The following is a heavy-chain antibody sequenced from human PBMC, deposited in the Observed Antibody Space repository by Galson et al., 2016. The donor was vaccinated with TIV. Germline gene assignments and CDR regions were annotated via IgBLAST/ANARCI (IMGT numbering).Heavy chain of an antibody. J-gene: IGHJ6*02. V-gene: IGHV3-66*02. D-gene: IGHD3-16*01. CDR1: GFAVSSTY. CDR3: ARGGGTGYYYFGVDV. Sequence: FLRLSCAASGFAVSSTYMAWVRQAPGKGLEWVSVIYTGASTDYADSVKGRFTISRDNSKNTLFLQMNGLREEDTAVYYCARGGGTGYYYFGVDVWGQGTTVCVSS. CDR2: IYTGAST.